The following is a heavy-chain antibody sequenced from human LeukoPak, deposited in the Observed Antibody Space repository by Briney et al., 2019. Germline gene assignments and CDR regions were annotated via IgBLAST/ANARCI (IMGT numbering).Heavy chain of an antibody. V-gene: IGHV4-34*01. J-gene: IGHJ6*03. D-gene: IGHD3-10*01. CDR1: GGSFSGYY. CDR3: ARDGGSRNYWYYYMDV. Sequence: PSETLSLTCAVYGGSFSGYYWSWIRQPPGKGLEWIGEINHSGSTNYNPSLKSRVTISVDTSKNQFSLKLSSVTAADTAVYYCARDGGSRNYWYYYMDVWGKGTTVTISS. CDR2: INHSGST.